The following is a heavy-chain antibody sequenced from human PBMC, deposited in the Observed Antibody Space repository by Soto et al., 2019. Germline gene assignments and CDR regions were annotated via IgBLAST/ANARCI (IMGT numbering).Heavy chain of an antibody. Sequence: GGSLRLSCAASGFTFSSYAMSWVRQAPGKGLEWVSAISGSGGSTYYADSVKGRFTISRDNSKNTLYLQMNSLRAEDTAVYYCAKTGSSSWYESWYFDRWGRGTRVTVSS. CDR2: ISGSGGST. D-gene: IGHD6-13*01. V-gene: IGHV3-23*01. CDR3: AKTGSSSWYESWYFDR. J-gene: IGHJ2*01. CDR1: GFTFSSYA.